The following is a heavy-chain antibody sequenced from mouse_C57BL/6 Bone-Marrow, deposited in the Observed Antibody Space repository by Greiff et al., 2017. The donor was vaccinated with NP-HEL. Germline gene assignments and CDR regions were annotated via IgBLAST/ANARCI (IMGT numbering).Heavy chain of an antibody. CDR2: IYPGNSDT. D-gene: IGHD1-1*01. V-gene: IGHV1-5*01. J-gene: IGHJ2*01. Sequence: VQLQQSGTVLARPGASVKMSCKTSGYTFTSYWMHWVKQRPGQGLEWIGAIYPGNSDTSYNQKFKGKAKLTAVTSASTAYMELSSLTNEDSAVYYCTRKELLRDYFDYWGQGTTLTVSS. CDR3: TRKELLRDYFDY. CDR1: GYTFTSYW.